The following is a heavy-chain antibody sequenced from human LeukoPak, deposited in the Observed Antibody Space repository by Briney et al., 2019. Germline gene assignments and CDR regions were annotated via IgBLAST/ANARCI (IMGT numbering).Heavy chain of an antibody. CDR2: IGGSGGDT. CDR1: GFTVSSNY. CDR3: ARAYGVGN. J-gene: IGHJ4*02. Sequence: PGGSLRLSCAASGFTVSSNYMSWIRQAPGRGLEWVSAIGGSGGDTYYADSVRGRFTISRDNAKSTLYLQMNSLRAEDTAVYYCARAYGVGNWGQGTLVTVSS. V-gene: IGHV3-23*01. D-gene: IGHD4-17*01.